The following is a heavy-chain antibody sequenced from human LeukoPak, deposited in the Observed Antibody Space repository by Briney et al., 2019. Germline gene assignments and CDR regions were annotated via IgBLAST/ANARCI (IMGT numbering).Heavy chain of an antibody. Sequence: SLKGRFTISRDNAKNSLYLQMNSLRAEDTAVYYCARVGLIAAASHAEYFQHWGQGTLVTVSS. D-gene: IGHD6-13*01. CDR3: ARVGLIAAASHAEYFQH. J-gene: IGHJ1*01. V-gene: IGHV3-21*04.